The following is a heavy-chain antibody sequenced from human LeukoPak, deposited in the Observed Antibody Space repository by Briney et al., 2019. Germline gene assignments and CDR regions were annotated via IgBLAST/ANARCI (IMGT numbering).Heavy chain of an antibody. CDR2: IIPIFGTA. CDR1: GGTFSSYA. CDR3: ARDGEGGYDL. J-gene: IGHJ4*02. V-gene: IGHV1-69*06. Sequence: ASVKVSCKAAGGTFSSYAISGVRQAPGQGLEWMGGIIPIFGTANYAQKFPGRGTITADKSTSTAYMELSSLRSEDTAVYYCARDGEGGYDLWGQGTLVTVSS. D-gene: IGHD5-12*01.